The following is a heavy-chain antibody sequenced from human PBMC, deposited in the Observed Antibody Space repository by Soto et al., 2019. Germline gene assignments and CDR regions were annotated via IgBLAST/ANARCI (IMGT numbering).Heavy chain of an antibody. V-gene: IGHV4-4*02. Sequence: SETLSLTCAVSGGSISSGYWWIWGRQAPGEGLEWIGGIYHTAGTNSTPALESRVTISIDKSKNQLSLKLNSLTAADTAVYYCARGVTVRRGPITIVCYFDCCGQGTLVTVSS. CDR1: GGSISSGYW. J-gene: IGHJ4*02. CDR2: IYHTAGT. CDR3: ARGVTVRRGPITIVCYFDC. D-gene: IGHD2-21*01.